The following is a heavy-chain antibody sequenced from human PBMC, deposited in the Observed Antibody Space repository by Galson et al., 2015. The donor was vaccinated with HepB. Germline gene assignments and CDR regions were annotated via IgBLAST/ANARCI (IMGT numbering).Heavy chain of an antibody. CDR3: ARGRFLEWLLSSLDY. D-gene: IGHD3-3*01. J-gene: IGHJ4*02. CDR2: INPNSGGT. V-gene: IGHV1-2*02. Sequence: SVKVSCKASGYTFTSYYMHWVRQAPGQGLEWMGWINPNSGGTNYAQKFQGRVTMTRDTSISTAYMELSRLRSDDTAVYYCARGRFLEWLLSSLDYWGQGTLVTVSS. CDR1: GYTFTSYY.